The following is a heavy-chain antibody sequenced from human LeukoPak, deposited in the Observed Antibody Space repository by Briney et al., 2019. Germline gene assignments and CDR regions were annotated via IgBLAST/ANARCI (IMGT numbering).Heavy chain of an antibody. V-gene: IGHV3-23*01. J-gene: IGHJ4*02. D-gene: IGHD3-10*01. CDR2: ISGSGGST. CDR3: AKTGWFGGYFDY. CDR1: GFTFSSYA. Sequence: QPGGSLRLSCAASGFTFSSYAMSWVRQAPGKGLEWVSAISGSGGSTYYADSVKGRFTISRDNSRNTLYLQMNSLRAEDTAVYYCAKTGWFGGYFDYWGQGTLVTVSS.